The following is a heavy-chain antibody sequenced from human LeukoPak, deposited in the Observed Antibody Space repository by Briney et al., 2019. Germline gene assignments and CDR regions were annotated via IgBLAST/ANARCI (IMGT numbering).Heavy chain of an antibody. CDR1: GFTFRDYY. V-gene: IGHV3-11*01. Sequence: PGGSLRLSCTASGFTFRDYYVTWIRQAPGKGLEWVSYIRSTGSSTAYADSVKGRFTISRDNFKNTLYLQMNSLRAEDTAVYYCAKWRRGGWSLDYWGQGTLVTVSS. D-gene: IGHD6-19*01. J-gene: IGHJ4*02. CDR2: IRSTGSST. CDR3: AKWRRGGWSLDY.